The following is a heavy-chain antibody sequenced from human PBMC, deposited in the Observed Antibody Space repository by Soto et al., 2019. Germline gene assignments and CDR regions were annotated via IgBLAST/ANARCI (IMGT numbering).Heavy chain of an antibody. CDR2: IDPSDSYT. CDR1: GYSFTSYW. V-gene: IGHV5-10-1*01. J-gene: IGHJ6*02. D-gene: IGHD2-15*01. CDR3: ARATGCSGGSCYSRYCYYYYGMDV. Sequence: GESLKISCKGSGYSFTSYWISWVRQMPGKGLEWMGRIDPSDSYTNYSPSFQGHVTISADKSISTAYLQWSSLKASDTAMYYCARATGCSGGSCYSRYCYYYYGMDVWGQGTTVTVSS.